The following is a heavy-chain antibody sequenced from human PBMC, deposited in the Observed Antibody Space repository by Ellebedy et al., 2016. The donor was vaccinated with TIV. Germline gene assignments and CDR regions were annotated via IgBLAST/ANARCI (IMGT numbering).Heavy chain of an antibody. CDR2: IYTSGST. CDR3: ARGHGGWYGENNAVDY. J-gene: IGHJ4*02. D-gene: IGHD6-19*01. V-gene: IGHV4-4*07. Sequence: SETLSLXXTVSGGSISSYYWSWIRQPAGKGLEWIGRIYTSGSTNYNPSLKSRVTMSVDTSKNQFSLKLSSVTAADTAVYYCARGHGGWYGENNAVDYWGQGTLVTVSS. CDR1: GGSISSYY.